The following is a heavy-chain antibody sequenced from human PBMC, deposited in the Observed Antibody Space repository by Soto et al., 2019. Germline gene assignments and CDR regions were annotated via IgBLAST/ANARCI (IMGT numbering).Heavy chain of an antibody. D-gene: IGHD3-10*01. CDR3: ASVGFGGEDWFDP. CDR1: GYTFTSYA. J-gene: IGHJ5*02. V-gene: IGHV1-3*01. CDR2: INAGNGNT. Sequence: QVQLVQSGAEVKKPGTSVKVSCKASGYTFTSYAMHWVRQAPGQRLEWMGWINAGNGNTKYSQKFQGRVTITRDTSASTAYMELSSLRSEDTAVYYCASVGFGGEDWFDPWGQGTLVTVSS.